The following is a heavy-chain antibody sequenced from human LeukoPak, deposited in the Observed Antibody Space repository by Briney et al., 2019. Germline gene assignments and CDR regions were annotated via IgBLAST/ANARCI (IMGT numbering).Heavy chain of an antibody. D-gene: IGHD3-16*01. V-gene: IGHV4-39*07. J-gene: IGHJ4*02. CDR3: ARDLGFADPFDC. CDR1: GGSISSSSYY. Sequence: SETLSLTCTVSGGSISSSSYYWGWIRQPPGKGLEWIGSIYYSGSTYYNPSLKSRVTISVDTSKNQFSLKLSSATAADTAVYYCARDLGFADPFDCWGQGTLVTVSS. CDR2: IYYSGST.